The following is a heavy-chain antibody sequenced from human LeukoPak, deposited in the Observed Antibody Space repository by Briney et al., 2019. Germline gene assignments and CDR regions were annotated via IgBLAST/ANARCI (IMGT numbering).Heavy chain of an antibody. CDR2: IGGSGVDT. V-gene: IGHV3-23*01. Sequence: GGSLRLSCTASGFTFSTYAMSWVRQAPGKGLEWVSAIGGSGVDTYYTDSVKGRFTISRDNAKNTLYLQMNSLRAEDTAVYYCARDDYLGYWGQGSLVTVSS. CDR3: ARDDYLGY. J-gene: IGHJ4*02. CDR1: GFTFSTYA. D-gene: IGHD3-16*01.